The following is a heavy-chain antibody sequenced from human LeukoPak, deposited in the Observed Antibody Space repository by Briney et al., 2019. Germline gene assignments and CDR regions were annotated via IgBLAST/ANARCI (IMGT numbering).Heavy chain of an antibody. CDR2: INPNSGGT. Sequence: ASVKVSCKASGYTFTGYYMHWVRQAPGQGLEWMGWINPNSGGTNYAQKFQGWVTMTRDTSISTAYMELSRLRSDDTAVYYCARDGDYYDSSGYPDYWGQGTLVTVSS. D-gene: IGHD3-22*01. V-gene: IGHV1-2*04. CDR1: GYTFTGYY. CDR3: ARDGDYYDSSGYPDY. J-gene: IGHJ4*02.